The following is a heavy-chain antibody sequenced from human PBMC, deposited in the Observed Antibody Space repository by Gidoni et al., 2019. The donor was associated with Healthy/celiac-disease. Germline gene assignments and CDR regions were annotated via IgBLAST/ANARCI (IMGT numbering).Heavy chain of an antibody. J-gene: IGHJ4*02. D-gene: IGHD3-22*01. Sequence: EVQQVQSGAEVKKPGESLRISCKGYGYSFTSYWISWVNQMPGKGLEWMRRIHPSYSYTNYSPSCQGHVTISADKSISTDYLQWSSLKASDTAMYYCARQSGYYDSSGYNGPDDYWGQGTLVTVSS. CDR1: GYSFTSYW. CDR2: IHPSYSYT. V-gene: IGHV5-10-1*03. CDR3: ARQSGYYDSSGYNGPDDY.